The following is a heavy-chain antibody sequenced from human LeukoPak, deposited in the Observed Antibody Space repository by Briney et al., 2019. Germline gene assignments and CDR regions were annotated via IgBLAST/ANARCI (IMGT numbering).Heavy chain of an antibody. CDR3: ARAYFIDAGPCLIGP. J-gene: IGHJ5*02. CDR2: INTKSGRT. D-gene: IGHD3-9*01. V-gene: IGHV1-2*02. Sequence: SVRGSCETSRDSFTDSYIHSVRQAPGHGRESMGWINTKSGRTRSTRVFQGRVTMTRHPSINTVYMDMAWVTSDHTGIYLCARAYFIDAGPCLIGPWGQGTLVTVSS. CDR1: RDSFTDSY.